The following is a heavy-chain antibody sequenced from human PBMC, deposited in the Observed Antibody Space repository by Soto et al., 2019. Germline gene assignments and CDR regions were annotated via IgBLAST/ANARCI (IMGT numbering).Heavy chain of an antibody. Sequence: ASVKVSCKTSGYSFTSYYIHWVRQAPGQGLEWMGIINPNGGSTTYAQKFQGRATMTRDTSTSTVYMDLSSLRSEDTAVYYCARTYYDFWSGYLYYFDYWGQGTLVTVSS. CDR3: ARTYYDFWSGYLYYFDY. J-gene: IGHJ4*02. V-gene: IGHV1-46*01. CDR2: INPNGGST. CDR1: GYSFTSYY. D-gene: IGHD3-3*01.